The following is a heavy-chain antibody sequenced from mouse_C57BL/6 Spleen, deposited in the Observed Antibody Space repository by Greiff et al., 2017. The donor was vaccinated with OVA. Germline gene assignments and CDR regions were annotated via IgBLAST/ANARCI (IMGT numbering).Heavy chain of an antibody. CDR1: GFTFSDYG. V-gene: IGHV5-17*01. D-gene: IGHD2-1*01. J-gene: IGHJ4*01. Sequence: EVKLVESGGGLVKPGGSLKLSCAASGFTFSDYGMHWVRQAPEKGLEWVAYISSGSSTIYYADTVKGRFTISRDNAKNTLFLQMTSLRSEDTAMYYCARGGNLYYYAMDYWGQGTSVTVSS. CDR3: ARGGNLYYYAMDY. CDR2: ISSGSSTI.